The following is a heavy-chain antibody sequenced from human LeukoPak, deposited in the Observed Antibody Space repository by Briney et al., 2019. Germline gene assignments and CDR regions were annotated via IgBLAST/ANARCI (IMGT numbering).Heavy chain of an antibody. Sequence: SVKVSCKASGFTFTTSSVQWVRQARGQRLEWIGWIVVGSGTTNSAQKLQERVTINRDMSTSKAYMELSSLSSEDTAVYYCAADLSGESDAFDIWGQGTLVTVSS. CDR2: IVVGSGTT. J-gene: IGHJ3*02. CDR3: AADLSGESDAFDI. V-gene: IGHV1-58*01. CDR1: GFTFTTSS. D-gene: IGHD7-27*01.